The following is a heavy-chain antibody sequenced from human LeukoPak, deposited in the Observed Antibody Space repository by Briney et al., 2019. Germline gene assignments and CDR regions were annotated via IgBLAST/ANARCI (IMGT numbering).Heavy chain of an antibody. CDR1: GFTVSSNY. CDR3: ARRSSSWHIDY. CDR2: IYSGGST. J-gene: IGHJ4*02. V-gene: IGHV3-53*01. D-gene: IGHD6-13*01. Sequence: PGGSLRLSCAASGFTVSSNYMSWVRQAPGKGLEWVSVIYSGGSTYYAESVKGRFTISRDNSKNPLYLQLNSLRAEDSAVYYWARRSSSWHIDYWGQGTLVTVSS.